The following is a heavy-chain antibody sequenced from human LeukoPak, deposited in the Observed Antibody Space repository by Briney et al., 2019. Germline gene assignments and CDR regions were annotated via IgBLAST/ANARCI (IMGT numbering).Heavy chain of an antibody. CDR3: ARGGATPYYYYGMDV. CDR1: GGSISSYY. D-gene: IGHD1-26*01. J-gene: IGHJ6*02. Sequence: PSETLSLTCTVSGGSISSYYWSWNRQPAGKGLEWIGRIYTSGSTNYNPSLKSRVTMSVDTSKNQFSLKLSSVTAADTAVYYCARGGATPYYYYGMDVWGQGTTVTVSS. CDR2: IYTSGST. V-gene: IGHV4-4*07.